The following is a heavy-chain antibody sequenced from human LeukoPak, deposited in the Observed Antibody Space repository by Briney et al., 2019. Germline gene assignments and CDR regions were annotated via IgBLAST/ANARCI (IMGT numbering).Heavy chain of an antibody. CDR3: AKDVVGQQWLENY. J-gene: IGHJ4*02. CDR1: EFTFSSFA. V-gene: IGHV3-30*04. CDR2: ISHDGTHK. D-gene: IGHD6-19*01. Sequence: GGSLRLSRTASEFTFSSFAMYWVRQAPGKGLQWVALISHDGTHKYYADSVKGRFTISRDNSKNTLYLQMNSLRPEDTAVYYCAKDVVGQQWLENYWGQGTLVTVSS.